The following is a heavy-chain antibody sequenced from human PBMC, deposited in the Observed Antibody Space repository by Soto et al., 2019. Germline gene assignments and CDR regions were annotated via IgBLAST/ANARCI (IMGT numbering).Heavy chain of an antibody. Sequence: AGVSLRLSCAASGFTFSSYAMSWVRQAPGKGLEWVSAISGSGGSTYYADSVKGRFTISRDNSKNTLYLQMNSLRAEDTAVYYCAKDPYYYDSSGYYYQYFQHWGQGTLVTVSS. CDR2: ISGSGGST. D-gene: IGHD3-22*01. CDR1: GFTFSSYA. V-gene: IGHV3-23*01. J-gene: IGHJ1*01. CDR3: AKDPYYYDSSGYYYQYFQH.